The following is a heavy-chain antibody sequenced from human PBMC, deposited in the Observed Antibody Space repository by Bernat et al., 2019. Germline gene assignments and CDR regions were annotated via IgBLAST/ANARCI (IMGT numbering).Heavy chain of an antibody. CDR2: INHSGST. Sequence: QVQLQQWGAGLLKPSETLSLTCAVYGGSFSGYYWSWIRQPPGKGLEWIGEINHSGSTNYNPSLKSRVTISVDTSKNQFSLQLNSVTPEDTAVYYCAGASGSGGFGYWGQGTLVTVSS. V-gene: IGHV4-34*01. J-gene: IGHJ4*02. CDR1: GGSFSGYY. D-gene: IGHD1-26*01. CDR3: AGASGSGGFGY.